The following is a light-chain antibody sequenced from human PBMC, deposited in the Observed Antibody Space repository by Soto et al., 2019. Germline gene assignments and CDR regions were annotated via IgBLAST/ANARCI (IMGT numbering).Light chain of an antibody. V-gene: IGLV1-44*01. CDR2: SYD. CDR3: AAWDASLNGYV. Sequence: QSVLTQPPSASGTPVQRVTISCSTSSSNIGGNTVNWYQQVPGTAPKLLIYSYDQRPSGVPDRFSGSKSGTSASLAISGLQSEDEADYYCAAWDASLNGYVFGTGTKVTVL. J-gene: IGLJ1*01. CDR1: SSNIGGNT.